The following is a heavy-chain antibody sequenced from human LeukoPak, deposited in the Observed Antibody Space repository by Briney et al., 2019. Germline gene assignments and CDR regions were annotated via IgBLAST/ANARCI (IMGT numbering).Heavy chain of an antibody. J-gene: IGHJ4*02. V-gene: IGHV3-74*01. CDR2: INSDGSST. CDR3: VRQYSYDSSGYYPWDY. D-gene: IGHD3-22*01. CDR1: GFTFGSYW. Sequence: PGGSLRLSCAASGFTFGSYWMHWVRQAPGKGLVWVSRINSDGSSTTYADSVKGRFTISRDNAKNTLYLQMNSLRAEDTAMYYCVRQYSYDSSGYYPWDYWGQGTLVTVSS.